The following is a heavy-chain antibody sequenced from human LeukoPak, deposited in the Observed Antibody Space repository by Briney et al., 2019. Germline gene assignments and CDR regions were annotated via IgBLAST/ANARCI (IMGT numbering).Heavy chain of an antibody. CDR2: SSSGSTI. J-gene: IGHJ4*02. CDR3: ARDPLDYGGNSGYFDY. D-gene: IGHD4-23*01. V-gene: IGHV3-11*01. Sequence: SSSGSTIYYADSVKGRFTISRDNAKNSLYLQMNSLRAEDTAVYYCARDPLDYGGNSGYFDYWGQGTLVTVSS.